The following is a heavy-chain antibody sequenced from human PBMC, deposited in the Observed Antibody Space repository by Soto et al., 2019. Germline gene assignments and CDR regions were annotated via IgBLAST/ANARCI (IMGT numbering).Heavy chain of an antibody. CDR2: IYYSGST. Sequence: PSETLSLTCTVSGGSISSYYWSWIRQPPGKGLEWIGYIYYSGSTNYNPSLKSRVTISVDTSKNQFSLKLSSVTAADTAVYYCASARKGYYYDSSGYFPLYSGYYGMDVWGQGTTVTVSS. CDR1: GGSISSYY. CDR3: ASARKGYYYDSSGYFPLYSGYYGMDV. J-gene: IGHJ6*02. D-gene: IGHD3-22*01. V-gene: IGHV4-59*01.